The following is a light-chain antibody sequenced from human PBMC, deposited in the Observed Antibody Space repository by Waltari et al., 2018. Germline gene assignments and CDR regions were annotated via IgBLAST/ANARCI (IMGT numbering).Light chain of an antibody. CDR3: QKYNSAPPWT. V-gene: IGKV1-27*01. Sequence: DIHMTQSPSSLSASVGDRVTITCRASQGISNYLAWYQQKPGKVPKLLIYTASTLQSGVPSRFSGSGSGTDFTLTISSLQPEDVAIYYCQKYNSAPPWTFGQGTKV. J-gene: IGKJ1*01. CDR2: TAS. CDR1: QGISNY.